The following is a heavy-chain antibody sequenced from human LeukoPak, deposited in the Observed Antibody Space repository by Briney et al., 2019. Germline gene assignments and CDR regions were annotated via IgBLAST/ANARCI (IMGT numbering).Heavy chain of an antibody. D-gene: IGHD5-12*01. J-gene: IGHJ5*02. CDR2: INHSGST. Sequence: SETLSLTCAVYGGSFSGYYWSWIRQTPGKRLEWVGEINHSGSTNYNPSLKSRVTISVDTSKNQFSLKLSSVTAADTAVYYCARVNNGYVTFIKRNWFDPWGQGTLVTVSS. V-gene: IGHV4-34*01. CDR1: GGSFSGYY. CDR3: ARVNNGYVTFIKRNWFDP.